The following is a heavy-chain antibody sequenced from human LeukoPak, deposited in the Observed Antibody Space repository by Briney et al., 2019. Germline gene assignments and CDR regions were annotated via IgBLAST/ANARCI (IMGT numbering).Heavy chain of an antibody. D-gene: IGHD3-10*01. CDR1: GFTFSSYG. V-gene: IGHV3-48*01. CDR2: ISSSSSTI. J-gene: IGHJ4*02. CDR3: AKDLSHGSGSYQTFFDY. Sequence: GGSLRLSCAASGFTFSSYGMNWVRQAPGKGLEWVSYISSSSSTIYYADSVKGRFTISRDNSKNTLYLQMNSLRAEDTAVYYCAKDLSHGSGSYQTFFDYWGQGTLVTVSS.